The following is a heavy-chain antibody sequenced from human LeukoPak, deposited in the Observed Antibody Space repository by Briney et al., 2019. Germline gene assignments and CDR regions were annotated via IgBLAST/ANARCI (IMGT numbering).Heavy chain of an antibody. J-gene: IGHJ4*02. CDR1: GGSFSGYY. CDR3: ARVYDFWSGYYSIPHFDY. Sequence: SETLSLTCAVYGGSFSGYYWSWIRQPPGKGLERIGEINHSGSTNYNPSLKSRVTISVDTPKNQFSLKLSSVTAADTAVYYCARVYDFWSGYYSIPHFDYWGQGTLVTVSS. D-gene: IGHD3-3*01. CDR2: INHSGST. V-gene: IGHV4-34*01.